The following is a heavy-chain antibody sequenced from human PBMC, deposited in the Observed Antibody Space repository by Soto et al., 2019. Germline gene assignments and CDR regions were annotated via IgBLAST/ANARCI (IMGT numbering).Heavy chain of an antibody. CDR1: TFTFSSYA. J-gene: IGHJ4*02. CDR2: ITGSGGTT. Sequence: QLLESGGGLVQPGGSLRLSCAASTFTFSSYAMSWVRQAPGKGLEWVSAITGSGGTTYYADSVKGRFTISRDNSKSTLYLQMNSLRAEDTAVYYCVESAAMPPLDYWGQGTLVTVS. D-gene: IGHD2-2*01. CDR3: VESAAMPPLDY. V-gene: IGHV3-23*01.